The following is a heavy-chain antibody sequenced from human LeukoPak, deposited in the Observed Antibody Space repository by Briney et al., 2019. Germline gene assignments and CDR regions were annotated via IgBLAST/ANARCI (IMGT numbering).Heavy chain of an antibody. CDR3: ARGRTDSSSWYVWDYYYYMDV. Sequence: SETLSLTCTVSGGSISSGYYWGWIRQPPGKGLEWIGSIYHSGSTYYNPSLKSRVTISVDTSKNQFSLKLSSVTAADAAVYYCARGRTDSSSWYVWDYYYYMDVWGKGTTVTVSS. V-gene: IGHV4-38-2*02. CDR2: IYHSGST. CDR1: GGSISSGYY. D-gene: IGHD6-13*01. J-gene: IGHJ6*03.